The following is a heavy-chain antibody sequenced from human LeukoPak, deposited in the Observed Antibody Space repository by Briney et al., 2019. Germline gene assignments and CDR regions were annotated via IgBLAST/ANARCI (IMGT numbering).Heavy chain of an antibody. Sequence: PGGFLRLSCAASEFTFSTYWMSWVRQTPGRGLEWVAYIKHDGSQENYVDPVKGRFTISRDNAKNSLYLQMNSLRVEDTAVYYCARNGIGAAFDYWGQGTLVTVSS. V-gene: IGHV3-7*01. CDR3: ARNGIGAAFDY. CDR2: IKHDGSQE. J-gene: IGHJ4*02. CDR1: EFTFSTYW. D-gene: IGHD6-13*01.